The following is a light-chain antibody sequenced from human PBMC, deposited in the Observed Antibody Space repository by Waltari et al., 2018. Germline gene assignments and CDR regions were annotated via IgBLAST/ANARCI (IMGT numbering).Light chain of an antibody. CDR1: QSVSSN. Sequence: EIVMTKTPATLSVSPGERATLSCRASQSVSSNLAWYQQKPGQAPRLLIYGASTRATGIPARFSGSGSGTEFTLTISSLQSEDFAVYYCQQYNNWLTFGQGTRLEIK. V-gene: IGKV3D-15*01. J-gene: IGKJ5*01. CDR2: GAS. CDR3: QQYNNWLT.